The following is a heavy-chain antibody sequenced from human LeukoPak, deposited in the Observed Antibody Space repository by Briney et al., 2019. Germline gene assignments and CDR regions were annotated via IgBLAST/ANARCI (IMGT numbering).Heavy chain of an antibody. Sequence: SETLSLTCTVSGYSISSGYYWGWIRQPPGKGLEWIGNIYHSGTTYYNPSLKSRVTISIDTSRNQFSLKLSSVTAADTAVYYCARVLTMIVPFAPWGQGTLVTVSS. CDR3: ARVLTMIVPFAP. CDR2: IYHSGTT. V-gene: IGHV4-38-2*02. J-gene: IGHJ5*02. CDR1: GYSISSGYY. D-gene: IGHD3-22*01.